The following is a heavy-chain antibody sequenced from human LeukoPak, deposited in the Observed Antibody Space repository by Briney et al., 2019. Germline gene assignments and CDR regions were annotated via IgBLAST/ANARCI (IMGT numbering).Heavy chain of an antibody. CDR3: AREAVQLWINHQYYYYGMDV. J-gene: IGHJ6*02. D-gene: IGHD5-18*01. V-gene: IGHV4-4*07. CDR2: IYTSGGT. Sequence: SETLSLTCTVSGGSISSYYWSWIRQPAGKGLEWIGRIYTSGGTNYNPSLKSRVTMSVDTSKNQFSLKLSSVTAADTAVYYCAREAVQLWINHQYYYYGMDVWGQGTTVTVSS. CDR1: GGSISSYY.